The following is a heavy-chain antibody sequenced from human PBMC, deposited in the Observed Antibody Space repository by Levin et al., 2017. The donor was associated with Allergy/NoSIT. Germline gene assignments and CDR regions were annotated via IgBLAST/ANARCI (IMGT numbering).Heavy chain of an antibody. Sequence: GASVKVSCKASGGTFSSYAISWVRQAPGQGLEWMGRIIPILGIANYAQKFQGRVTITADKSTSTAYMELSSLRSEDTAVYYCARAIRGCSGGSCSTEAYYWGQGTLVTVSS. CDR3: ARAIRGCSGGSCSTEAYY. J-gene: IGHJ4*02. CDR2: IIPILGIA. CDR1: GGTFSSYA. D-gene: IGHD2-15*01. V-gene: IGHV1-69*04.